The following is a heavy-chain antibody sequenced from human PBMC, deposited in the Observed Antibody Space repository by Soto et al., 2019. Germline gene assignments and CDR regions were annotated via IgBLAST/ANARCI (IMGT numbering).Heavy chain of an antibody. CDR2: IYYSGST. CDR1: GGSTSSYY. Sequence: SETLSLTCTVSGGSTSSYYWSWIRQPPGKGLEWIGYIYYSGSTNYNPSLKSRVTISVDTSKNQFSLKLSSVTAADTAVYYCARSPLAASSFDPWGQGTLVTVSS. D-gene: IGHD6-6*01. CDR3: ARSPLAASSFDP. J-gene: IGHJ5*02. V-gene: IGHV4-59*01.